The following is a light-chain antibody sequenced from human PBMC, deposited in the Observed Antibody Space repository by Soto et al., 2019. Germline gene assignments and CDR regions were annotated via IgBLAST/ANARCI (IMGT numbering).Light chain of an antibody. CDR3: QQTYSTWT. CDR2: TTS. V-gene: IGKV1-39*01. CDR1: QSISRY. J-gene: IGKJ1*01. Sequence: DIQMTQAPSSLSASVGDRVTITCRASQSISRYLNWYQKKPGKAHKLLIYTTSSLQSGVPTRLSGSGSGTDLTLTISSLHPEDFATYYCQQTYSTWTFGQGTKVDIK.